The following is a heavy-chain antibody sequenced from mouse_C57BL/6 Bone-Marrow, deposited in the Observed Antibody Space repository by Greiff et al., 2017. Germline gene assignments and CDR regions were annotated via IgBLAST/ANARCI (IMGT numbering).Heavy chain of an antibody. CDR1: GFTFSSYG. Sequence: EVMLVESGGDLVKPGGSLKLSCAASGFTFSSYGMSWVRQTPDKRLEWVATISSGGSYTYYPDSVKGRFTISRDNAKNTLYLQMSSLKSEDTAMYYCARQKGAMDYWGQGTSVTGSS. V-gene: IGHV5-6*02. CDR3: ARQKGAMDY. J-gene: IGHJ4*01. CDR2: ISSGGSYT.